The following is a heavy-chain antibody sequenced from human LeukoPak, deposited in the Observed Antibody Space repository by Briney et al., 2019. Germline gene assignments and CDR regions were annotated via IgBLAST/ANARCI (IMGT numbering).Heavy chain of an antibody. D-gene: IGHD2-15*01. CDR3: ARVGYCSGGSCSPPDY. Sequence: ASVKVSCKASGYTFTGYYMHWVRQAPGQGLEWMGRINPNRGGTNYAQKFQGRVTMTRDTSISTAYMELSRLRSDDTAVYYCARVGYCSGGSCSPPDYWGQGTLVTVSS. CDR2: INPNRGGT. J-gene: IGHJ4*02. CDR1: GYTFTGYY. V-gene: IGHV1-2*06.